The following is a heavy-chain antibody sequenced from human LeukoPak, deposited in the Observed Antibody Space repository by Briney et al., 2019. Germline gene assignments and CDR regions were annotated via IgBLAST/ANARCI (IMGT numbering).Heavy chain of an antibody. CDR2: ISSSGGTK. Sequence: GGSLRLSCAASGFTFSSYEMNWVRQAPGKGLEWVSYISSSGGTKYYADSVKGRFAISRDNAKNSLYLQMNSLRAEDTAVYYCAKDPRDITMIVVVYGMDVWGQGTTVTVSS. CDR3: AKDPRDITMIVVVYGMDV. J-gene: IGHJ6*02. CDR1: GFTFSSYE. D-gene: IGHD3-22*01. V-gene: IGHV3-48*03.